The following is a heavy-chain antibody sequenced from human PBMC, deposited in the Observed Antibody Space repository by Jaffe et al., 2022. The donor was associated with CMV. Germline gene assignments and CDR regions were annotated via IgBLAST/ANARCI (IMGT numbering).Heavy chain of an antibody. CDR1: GFTFSDHY. CDR2: ISSTDSST. CDR3: ARAPSKDV. Sequence: QMQLVESGGGLVKPGGSLRLSCAASGFTFSDHYMSWMRQAPGKGLEWVAHISSTDSSTYYADSVKGRFTISRDNAKSSLYLQMNSLRAEDTAVYYCARAPSKDVWGQGTTVTVSS. J-gene: IGHJ6*02. V-gene: IGHV3-11*01.